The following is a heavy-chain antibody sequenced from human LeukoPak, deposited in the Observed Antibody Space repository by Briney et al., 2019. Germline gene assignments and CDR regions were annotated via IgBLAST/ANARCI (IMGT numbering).Heavy chain of an antibody. CDR2: ISAYNGNT. CDR3: ARDGYYYDSSGYPVDY. J-gene: IGHJ4*02. CDR1: GYTFTSYG. D-gene: IGHD3-22*01. Sequence: ASVKVSCKASGYTFTSYGISWVRQAPGQGLEWMGWISAYNGNTNYAQKLRGRVTMTTDTSTSTAYMELRSLRSDDTAVYYCARDGYYYDSSGYPVDYWGQGTLVTVSS. V-gene: IGHV1-18*01.